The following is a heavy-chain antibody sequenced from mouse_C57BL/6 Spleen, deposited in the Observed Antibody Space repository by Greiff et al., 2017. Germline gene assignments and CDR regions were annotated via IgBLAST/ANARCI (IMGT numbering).Heavy chain of an antibody. CDR3: ARWLWPNWYFDV. Sequence: QVQLQQPGAELVRPGSSVKLSCKASGYTFTSYWMHWVKQRPIQGLEWIGNIDPSDSETHYNQKFKDKATLTVDKSSSTAYMQLSSLTSEDSAFXYCARWLWPNWYFDVWGTGTTVTVSS. CDR2: IDPSDSET. J-gene: IGHJ1*03. CDR1: GYTFTSYW. V-gene: IGHV1-52*01. D-gene: IGHD1-1*02.